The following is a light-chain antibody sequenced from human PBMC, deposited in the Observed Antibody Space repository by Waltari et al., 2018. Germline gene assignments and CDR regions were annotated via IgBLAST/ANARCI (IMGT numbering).Light chain of an antibody. CDR2: KAS. J-gene: IGLJ3*02. CDR3: LIYMGSGIWV. V-gene: IGLV8-61*01. Sequence: QTVVTQEPSLSVSPGGTVTPTCALSSGSVSTTSSVSWYQQTPGQAPRTLVYKASARSSGVPDRFSGSILGNKAALTITGAQAEDDSDYYCLIYMGSGIWVFGGGTKLTVL. CDR1: SGSVSTTSS.